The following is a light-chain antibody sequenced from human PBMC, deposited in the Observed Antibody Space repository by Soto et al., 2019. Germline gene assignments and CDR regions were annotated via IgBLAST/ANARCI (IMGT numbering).Light chain of an antibody. CDR2: EGS. J-gene: IGLJ2*01. V-gene: IGLV2-23*01. CDR3: SSYAGGSPAVG. Sequence: QSALTQPASVSGSPGQSITISCTGISNVVENYNLVSWYQQYPAKAPKLIIYEGSKRPSGVSNRFSGFKSGNTASLTISGLQADDDADYYCSSYAGGSPAVGFCGGTKLTVL. CDR1: SNVVENYNL.